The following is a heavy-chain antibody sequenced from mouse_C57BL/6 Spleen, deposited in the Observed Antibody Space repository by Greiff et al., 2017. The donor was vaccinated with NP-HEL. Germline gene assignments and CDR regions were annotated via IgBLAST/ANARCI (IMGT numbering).Heavy chain of an antibody. CDR1: GYSITSGYD. D-gene: IGHD2-12*01. V-gene: IGHV3-1*01. Sequence: EVQRVESGPGMVKPSQSLSLTCTVTGYSITSGYDWHWIRHFPGNKLEWMGYISYSGSTNYNPSLKSRISITHDTSKNHFFLKLNSVTTEDTATYYCARGGYSAMDYWGQGTSVTVSS. CDR2: ISYSGST. CDR3: ARGGYSAMDY. J-gene: IGHJ4*01.